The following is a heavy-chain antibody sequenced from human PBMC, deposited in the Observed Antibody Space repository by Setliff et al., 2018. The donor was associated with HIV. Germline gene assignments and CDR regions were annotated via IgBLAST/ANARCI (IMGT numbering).Heavy chain of an antibody. CDR2: IIPAFGTA. Sequence: ASVKVSCKTSGGTFSSYAGSWVRQAPGQGLEWMGGIIPAFGTANYAQKFQGRVTITTDESTSTAYMELSGLRSEDTAVYFCARDGLLVAGIRFDYWGQGTLVTVS. V-gene: IGHV1-69*05. CDR1: GGTFSSYA. D-gene: IGHD6-19*01. CDR3: ARDGLLVAGIRFDY. J-gene: IGHJ4*01.